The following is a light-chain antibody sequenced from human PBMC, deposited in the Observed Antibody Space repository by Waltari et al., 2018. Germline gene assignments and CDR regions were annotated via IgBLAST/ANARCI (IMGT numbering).Light chain of an antibody. V-gene: IGLV2-14*01. Sequence: QSALTQPASVSGSPGQSITISCIGTSSDIGGYNYVSWYQQHPGQAPKVMIYDVTKRPSGVSNRFSGSKSGSTASLTISGLQAEDEADYYCSSYTSSNTWVFGGGTKLTVL. CDR1: SSDIGGYNY. CDR3: SSYTSSNTWV. J-gene: IGLJ3*02. CDR2: DVT.